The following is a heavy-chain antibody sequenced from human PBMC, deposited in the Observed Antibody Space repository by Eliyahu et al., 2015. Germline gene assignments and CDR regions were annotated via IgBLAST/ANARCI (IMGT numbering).Heavy chain of an antibody. V-gene: IGHV4-30-4*01. CDR2: IYYSGST. Sequence: QVQLQESGPGLVKPSQTLSLTCTVSGGSISSGDYYWSXIRQPPGKGLEWIGYIYYSGSTYYSPSLKSRVTISRDTSKNQFSLKVTSVTAADTAVYYCARAKVLAAAGNPLFDYWGQGTLVTVSS. D-gene: IGHD6-13*01. CDR3: ARAKVLAAAGNPLFDY. J-gene: IGHJ4*02. CDR1: GGSISSGDYY.